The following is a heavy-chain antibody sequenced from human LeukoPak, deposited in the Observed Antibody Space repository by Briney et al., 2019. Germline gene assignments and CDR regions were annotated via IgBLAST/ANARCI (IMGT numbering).Heavy chain of an antibody. J-gene: IGHJ4*02. V-gene: IGHV4-59*02. CDR3: ARGRYGSGSYFDY. CDR2: IYYSGST. CDR1: GGSVSNYY. Sequence: PSETLSLTCTVSGGSVSNYYWIWIRQPPGKGLEWIGYIYYSGSTNYNPSLKSRVTISVDTSKNQFSLKLSSVTAADTAVYYCARGRYGSGSYFDYWGQGTLVTVSS. D-gene: IGHD3-10*01.